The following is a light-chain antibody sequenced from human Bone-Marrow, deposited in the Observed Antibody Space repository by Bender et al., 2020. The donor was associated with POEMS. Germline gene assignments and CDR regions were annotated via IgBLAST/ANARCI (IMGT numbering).Light chain of an antibody. J-gene: IGLJ3*02. CDR1: SSNIGSNY. CDR3: ATWHDSLNGWV. Sequence: QSVLTQPPSVSGTPGQRVTISCSGSSSNIGSNYVYWYQQVPGTAPKLLIYRDNQRPSGIPDRFSGSKSGTSASLAISALQSEDEGDYYCATWHDSLNGWVFGGGTKLAVL. V-gene: IGLV1-47*01. CDR2: RDN.